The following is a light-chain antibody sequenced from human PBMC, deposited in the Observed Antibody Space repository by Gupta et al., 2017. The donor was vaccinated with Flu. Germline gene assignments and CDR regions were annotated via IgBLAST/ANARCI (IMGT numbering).Light chain of an antibody. Sequence: QSWLSQPPSGSWAPGQRVTIACTGSSSNFGARYDGHCYQHLPGTAPKLLIYENTNRPAGVPDRFSDSKSGTADTLPITERQDEDEADYYSQTVDNSLSVIFGGGPRLTVL. J-gene: IGLJ2*01. V-gene: IGLV1-40*01. CDR1: SSNFGARYD. CDR3: QTVDNSLSVI. CDR2: ENT.